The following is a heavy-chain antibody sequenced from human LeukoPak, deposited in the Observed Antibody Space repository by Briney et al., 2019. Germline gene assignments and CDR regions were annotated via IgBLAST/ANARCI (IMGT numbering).Heavy chain of an antibody. CDR2: IKRRADGGTA. J-gene: IGHJ4*02. D-gene: IGHD7-27*01. CDR1: GFTFFDAW. CDR3: TTGNWGPY. V-gene: IGHV3-15*07. Sequence: GGSLRLSCAASGFTFFDAWMNWVRQAPGKGLEWVGRIKRRADGGTADHAAPVEGRFTISRDDSKNTLYLQMNSLKTEDTAVYYCTTGNWGPYWGQGTLVTVSS.